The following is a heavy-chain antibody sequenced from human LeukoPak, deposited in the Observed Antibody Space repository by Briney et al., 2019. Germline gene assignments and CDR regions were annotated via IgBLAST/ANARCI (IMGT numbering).Heavy chain of an antibody. CDR3: ARDPRWLTPDCTSTSCYENYFDP. D-gene: IGHD2-2*01. J-gene: IGHJ5*02. V-gene: IGHV4-38-2*02. CDR1: GYSISSGYQ. CDR2: IYHGGSA. Sequence: SETLSLTCAVPGYSISSGYQWAWIRQSPGKGLEWIGSIYHGGSAHYNPSLKSRVTISVETSKNQFSLKMYSVTAADTAVYYCARDPRWLTPDCTSTSCYENYFDPWGQGTLVTVSS.